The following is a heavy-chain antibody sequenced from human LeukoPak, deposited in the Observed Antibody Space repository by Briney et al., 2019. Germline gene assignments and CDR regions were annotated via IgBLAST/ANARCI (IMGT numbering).Heavy chain of an antibody. CDR1: GGSFSGYY. D-gene: IGHD2-2*02. V-gene: IGHV4-34*01. CDR2: INHSGST. CDR3: ARIPHRGIYCSSTSCYRDPYYYGMDV. Sequence: SETLSLTCAAYGGSFSGYYWSWIRQPPGKGLEWIGEINHSGSTNYNPSLKSRVTITVDTSKNQFSLKLSSVTAADTAVYYCARIPHRGIYCSSTSCYRDPYYYGMDVWGQGTTVTVSS. J-gene: IGHJ6*02.